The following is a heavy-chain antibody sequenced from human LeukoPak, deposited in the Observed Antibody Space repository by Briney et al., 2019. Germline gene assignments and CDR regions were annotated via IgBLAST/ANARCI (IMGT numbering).Heavy chain of an antibody. D-gene: IGHD2-15*01. CDR3: ATPVQKEVVVVAANDY. Sequence: PGRSLRLSCAASGFTFSSYAMHWVRQAPGKGLGWVAVISYDGSNKYYADSVKGRFTISRDNSKNTVYLQMNSLRAEDMAVYYCATPVQKEVVVVAANDYWGQGTLVTVSS. V-gene: IGHV3-30-3*01. CDR2: ISYDGSNK. CDR1: GFTFSSYA. J-gene: IGHJ4*02.